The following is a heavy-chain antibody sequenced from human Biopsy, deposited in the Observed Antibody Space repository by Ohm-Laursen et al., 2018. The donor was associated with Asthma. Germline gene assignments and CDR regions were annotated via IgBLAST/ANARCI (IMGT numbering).Heavy chain of an antibody. CDR3: AGGQKSAGDRWFDP. CDR2: INPNSGAT. D-gene: IGHD6-13*01. Sequence: SVKVSCKASGGTFSSYAISWVRQAPGQGLEWMGRINPNSGATNYAQKFQGRVTMTRDTSISTAYMEVSRLRSDDTAVYYCAGGQKSAGDRWFDPWGQGTLVTVSS. V-gene: IGHV1-2*06. J-gene: IGHJ5*02. CDR1: GGTFSSYA.